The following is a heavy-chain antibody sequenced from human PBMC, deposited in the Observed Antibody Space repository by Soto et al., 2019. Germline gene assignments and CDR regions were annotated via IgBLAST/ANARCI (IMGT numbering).Heavy chain of an antibody. D-gene: IGHD5-18*01. CDR2: ISRGSNTI. J-gene: IGHJ4*02. CDR3: XXXXXXSYGPFDY. V-gene: IGHV3-48*01. CDR1: GFTLSSYS. Sequence: EVQLVESGGGLVQPGGSLRLSWAASGFTLSSYSMNWVRQAPGKGLEWVSYISRGSNTIYYADFVKGRLTISRYNAKXXXXXXXXXXXXXXXXXXXXXXXXXXSYGPFDYWGQGTLVTVSS.